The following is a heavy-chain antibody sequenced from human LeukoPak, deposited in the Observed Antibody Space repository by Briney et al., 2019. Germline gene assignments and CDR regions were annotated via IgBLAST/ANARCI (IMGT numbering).Heavy chain of an antibody. Sequence: SGPTLVNPTQTLTLTCTFSGFSLSTSGMCVSWIRQPAGKALEWLARIDWDDDKYYSTSLKTRLTISKDTSKNQVVLTMANMDPVDTATYYCARIISDYGDYPYYYYGMDVWGQGTTVTVSS. CDR3: ARIISDYGDYPYYYYGMDV. CDR2: IDWDDDK. J-gene: IGHJ6*02. V-gene: IGHV2-70*11. CDR1: GFSLSTSGMC. D-gene: IGHD4-17*01.